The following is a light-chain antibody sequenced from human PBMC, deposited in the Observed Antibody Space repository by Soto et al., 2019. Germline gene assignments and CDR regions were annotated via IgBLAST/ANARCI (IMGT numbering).Light chain of an antibody. CDR3: QQYYSTPWT. CDR1: QSVRNY. J-gene: IGKJ1*01. Sequence: EILMTQSPATLSVSPGEISTLSFRASQSVRNYLAWYQQKPGQPPKLLIYWASTRESGVPDRFSGSGSGTDFTLTISSLQAEDVAVYYCQQYYSTPWTFGQGTKVDIK. V-gene: IGKV4-1*01. CDR2: WAS.